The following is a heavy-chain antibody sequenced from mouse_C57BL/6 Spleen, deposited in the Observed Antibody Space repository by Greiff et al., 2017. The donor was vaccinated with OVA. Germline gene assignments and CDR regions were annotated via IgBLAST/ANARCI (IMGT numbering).Heavy chain of an antibody. V-gene: IGHV1-69*01. Sequence: QVQLQQPGAELVMPGASVKLSCKASGYTFTSYWMHWVKQRPGQGLEWIGEIDPSDSYTNYNQKFKGKSTLTVDKSSSTAYMQLSSLTSEDSAVYYCAGGDDGFAYWGQGTLVTVSA. CDR1: GYTFTSYW. J-gene: IGHJ3*01. D-gene: IGHD2-12*01. CDR2: IDPSDSYT. CDR3: AGGDDGFAY.